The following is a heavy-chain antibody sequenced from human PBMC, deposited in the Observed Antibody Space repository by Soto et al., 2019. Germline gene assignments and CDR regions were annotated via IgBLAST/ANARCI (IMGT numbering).Heavy chain of an antibody. CDR3: ASPRELTGYYYGMDV. Sequence: PGESLKISCKGSGYSFTSYWISWVRQMPGKGLEWMGRIDPSDSYTNYSPSFQGHVTISADKSISTAYLQWSSLKASDTAMYYCASPRELTGYYYGMDVWGQGTTVTVSS. CDR2: IDPSDSYT. D-gene: IGHD7-27*01. CDR1: GYSFTSYW. V-gene: IGHV5-10-1*01. J-gene: IGHJ6*02.